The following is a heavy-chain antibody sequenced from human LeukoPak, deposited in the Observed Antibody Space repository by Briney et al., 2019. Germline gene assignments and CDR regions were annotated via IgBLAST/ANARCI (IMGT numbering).Heavy chain of an antibody. J-gene: IGHJ4*02. Sequence: SETLSLTCTVTGDSISRGTYYWTWVRRPAGKGLEWIGRVFRSGSTYYNPSLKSQVTISIDTPNNQFSLHLRSVTAADTAVYYCARDSNFYDVSHDKAEDFWGQGTLVTVSS. CDR1: GDSISRGTYY. V-gene: IGHV4-61*02. CDR2: VFRSGST. CDR3: ARDSNFYDVSHDKAEDF. D-gene: IGHD3-22*01.